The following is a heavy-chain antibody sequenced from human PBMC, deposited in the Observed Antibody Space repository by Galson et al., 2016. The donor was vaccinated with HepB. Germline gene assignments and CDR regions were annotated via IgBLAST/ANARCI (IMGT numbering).Heavy chain of an antibody. CDR3: VRGVNFDS. CDR1: AFTVNDYH. CDR2: IYSADST. D-gene: IGHD2-8*01. J-gene: IGHJ4*02. Sequence: SLRLSCAASAFTVNDYHMNWVRQAPGKGLEWVSVIYSADSTFYADSVKGRFTISRDNSKNTLYLQMNSLRAEDTAVYYCVRGVNFDSWGQGSLVTVSS. V-gene: IGHV3-53*01.